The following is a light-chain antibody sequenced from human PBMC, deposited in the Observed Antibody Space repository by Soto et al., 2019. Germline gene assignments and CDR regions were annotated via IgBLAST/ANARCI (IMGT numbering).Light chain of an antibody. Sequence: DIQMTQSPSTLSASVGYRFTLTCRASQSISSWLSWYQHKPLKAPKLLIYKASSLDSVAPSRFSGSGSGTEFTLTISSLHPDDFATYYCQQYNSYWTFGQGTTVDIK. CDR1: QSISSW. CDR3: QQYNSYWT. J-gene: IGKJ1*01. V-gene: IGKV1-5*03. CDR2: KAS.